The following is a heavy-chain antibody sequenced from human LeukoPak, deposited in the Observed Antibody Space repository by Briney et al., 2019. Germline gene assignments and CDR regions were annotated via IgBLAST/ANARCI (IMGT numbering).Heavy chain of an antibody. Sequence: SETLSLTCTVSGGSIKSGSYYWSWIRQHPGKGLEWIGYIYYSGSTYYNPSLKSRVIFSVDTSKNQFSLKLSSATAADTAVYYCARLDSTYDSSGYLDYWGQGTLVTVSS. J-gene: IGHJ4*02. CDR2: IYYSGST. CDR1: GGSIKSGSYY. V-gene: IGHV4-31*03. CDR3: ARLDSTYDSSGYLDY. D-gene: IGHD3-22*01.